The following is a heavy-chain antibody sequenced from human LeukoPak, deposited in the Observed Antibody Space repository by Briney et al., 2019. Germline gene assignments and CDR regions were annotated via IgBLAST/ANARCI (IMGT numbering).Heavy chain of an antibody. Sequence: PGGSLRLSCAASGFNVSNNYMSWVRQAPGKGLEWVSVIYRGGSTYYADSVKGRFTMSRDNPKNTVYLQMDSLRAEDTALYYCARDRGAAAGNWGQGTLVTVSS. J-gene: IGHJ4*02. CDR3: ARDRGAAAGN. D-gene: IGHD6-13*01. CDR2: IYRGGST. V-gene: IGHV3-53*01. CDR1: GFNVSNNY.